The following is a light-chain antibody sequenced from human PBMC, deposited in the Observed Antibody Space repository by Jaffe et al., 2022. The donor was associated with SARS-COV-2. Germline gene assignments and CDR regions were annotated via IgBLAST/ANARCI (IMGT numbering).Light chain of an antibody. CDR3: GTWDSSLNAWV. V-gene: IGLV1-51*01. Sequence: QSVLTQPPSVSAAPGQKVTISCSGRTSSIGDNYVSWYQQLPGTAPKLLIYDNDRRPSGIPDRFSGSKSGTSATLGITGLQTGDEADYHCGTWDSSLNAWVFGGGTKLTVL. CDR1: TSSIGDNY. J-gene: IGLJ3*02. CDR2: DND.